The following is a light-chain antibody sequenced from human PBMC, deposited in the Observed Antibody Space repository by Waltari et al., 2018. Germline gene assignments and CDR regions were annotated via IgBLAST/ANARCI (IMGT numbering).Light chain of an antibody. CDR2: RSD. CDR1: SSNIGGNV. J-gene: IGLJ3*02. CDR3: AAWDDSLHGHWV. V-gene: IGLV1-44*01. Sequence: QSVLTQPPSASGPPGQRVTISCTGSSSNIGGNVVKCYQQLPGKAPTLLIYRSDLRPSGVPDRFSGSKSGTSASLAISGLQSADEGDYYCAAWDDSLHGHWVFGGGTKVTVL.